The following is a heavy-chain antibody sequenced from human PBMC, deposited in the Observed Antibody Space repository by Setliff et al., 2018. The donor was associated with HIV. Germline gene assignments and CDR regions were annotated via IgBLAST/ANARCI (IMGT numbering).Heavy chain of an antibody. CDR3: ARGYCSSTSCYGIYYFDN. CDR2: ITPFNGNT. Sequence: ASVKVSCKASGYTFTSYGISWVRQAPGQGLEWMGWITPFNGNTNYAQKLQGRVTMTTDTSTSTAYMELRSLRSDDTAVYYCARGYCSSTSCYGIYYFDNWGQGTLVTVSS. D-gene: IGHD2-2*01. J-gene: IGHJ4*02. V-gene: IGHV1-18*01. CDR1: GYTFTSYG.